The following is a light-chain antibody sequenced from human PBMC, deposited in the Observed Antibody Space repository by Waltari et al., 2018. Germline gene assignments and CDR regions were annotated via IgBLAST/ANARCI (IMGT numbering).Light chain of an antibody. Sequence: QSVLTQPPSVSGAPGQRVTLSCTGTSSNIGAGHDVHWYQQIPGTVPKLLIYINSIRPSGVPDRFSGSKSGTSASLAITGLQAEDEADYYCQSYDSNLSAYVFGTGTKVTVL. CDR2: INS. CDR3: QSYDSNLSAYV. V-gene: IGLV1-40*01. J-gene: IGLJ1*01. CDR1: SSNIGAGHD.